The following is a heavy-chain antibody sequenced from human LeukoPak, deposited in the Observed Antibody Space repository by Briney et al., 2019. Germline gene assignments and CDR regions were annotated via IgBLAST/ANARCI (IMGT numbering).Heavy chain of an antibody. V-gene: IGHV3-23*01. Sequence: PGGSLRLSCAASGFTFSSYGMHWVRQAPGKGLEWVSGISGSGDSTYYVDSVKGRFTISRDNSKSTLYLHMNSLRAEDTAIYYCAKQRSEVSVAASNYWGQGTLVTVSS. CDR1: GFTFSSYG. CDR3: AKQRSEVSVAASNY. D-gene: IGHD1-14*01. CDR2: ISGSGDST. J-gene: IGHJ4*02.